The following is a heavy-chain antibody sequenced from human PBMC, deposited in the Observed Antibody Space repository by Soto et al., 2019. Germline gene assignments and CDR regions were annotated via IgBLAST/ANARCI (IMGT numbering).Heavy chain of an antibody. J-gene: IGHJ4*02. D-gene: IGHD1-7*01. CDR2: IDSSGRT. Sequence: NPSETLSLTCTFSGGSITNNNYYWAWIRQPPGKGLEWIGSIDSSGRTDPAPSLKSRVTISVDTSKNHFSLELSSVAAADTAVYYCARESFGTSLFDYWGQGALVTVSS. CDR1: GGSITNNNYY. V-gene: IGHV4-39*02. CDR3: ARESFGTSLFDY.